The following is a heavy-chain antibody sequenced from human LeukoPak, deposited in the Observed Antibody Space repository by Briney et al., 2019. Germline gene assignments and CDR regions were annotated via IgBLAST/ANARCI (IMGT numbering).Heavy chain of an antibody. D-gene: IGHD2-8*02. J-gene: IGHJ4*02. CDR2: ISSNGGST. CDR3: VKDRSGDWWYY. V-gene: IGHV3-64D*06. Sequence: GGSLRLSCSASGFTFSSYAMHWVRRAPGKGLEYVSAISSNGGSTYYADSVKGRFTISRDNSKNTLYLQMSSLRAEDTAVYYCVKDRSGDWWYYWGQGTLVTVSS. CDR1: GFTFSSYA.